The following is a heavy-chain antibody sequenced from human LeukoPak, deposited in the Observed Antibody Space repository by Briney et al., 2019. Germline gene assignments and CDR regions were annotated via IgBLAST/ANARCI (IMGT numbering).Heavy chain of an antibody. D-gene: IGHD1-26*01. CDR3: ATVRGVGATSEFDY. CDR1: GYTLTELS. CDR2: FDPEDGET. Sequence: ASVKASCKVSGYTLTELSMHWVRQAPGKGLEWMGGFDPEDGETIYAQKFQGRVTMTEDTSTDTAYMELSSLRSEDTAVYYCATVRGVGATSEFDYWGQGTLVTVSS. J-gene: IGHJ4*02. V-gene: IGHV1-24*01.